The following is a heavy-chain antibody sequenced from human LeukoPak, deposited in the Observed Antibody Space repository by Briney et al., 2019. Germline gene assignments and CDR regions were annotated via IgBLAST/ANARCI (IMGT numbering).Heavy chain of an antibody. CDR2: INPNSGGT. J-gene: IGHJ4*02. CDR1: GYTFTGYY. D-gene: IGHD4-17*01. Sequence: GASVKVSCKASGYTFTGYYMHWVRQAPGQGLEWMGWINPNSGGTNYAQKFQGWVTMTRDTSISTAYMELSRLRSDDTAVYYCARTPPFYGDYEYYFDYWGQGTLVTVSS. V-gene: IGHV1-2*04. CDR3: ARTPPFYGDYEYYFDY.